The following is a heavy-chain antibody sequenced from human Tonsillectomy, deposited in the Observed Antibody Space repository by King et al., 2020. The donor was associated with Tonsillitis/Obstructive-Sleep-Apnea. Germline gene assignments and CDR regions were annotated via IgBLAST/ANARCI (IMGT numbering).Heavy chain of an antibody. J-gene: IGHJ6*02. Sequence: QLVQSGAEVKKPGASVKVSCKVSGYTLTELSMHWVRQAPGKGLEWMGGFDPEDGETIYTQKFQGRVTMTEDTSTDTAYMELSRLRSEDTAVYYCARLRLFTTTVTNLRPGYYDHGMDGWGQGTTVTVSS. CDR1: GYTLTELS. V-gene: IGHV1-24*01. CDR3: ARLRLFTTTVTNLRPGYYDHGMDG. D-gene: IGHD4-11*01. CDR2: FDPEDGET.